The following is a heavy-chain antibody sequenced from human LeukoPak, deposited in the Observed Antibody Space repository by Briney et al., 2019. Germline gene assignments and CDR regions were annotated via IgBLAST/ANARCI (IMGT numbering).Heavy chain of an antibody. CDR2: ISGSGGST. V-gene: IGHV3-23*01. Sequence: PGGSLRLSCAASGFTFSSYAMSWVRQAPGKGLEWVSAISGSGGSTYYADSVKGRFTISRDNSKNTLYLQMNSLRAEDTAVYYCAKGVGDGVAGRSFDYWGQGTLVTVSS. CDR3: AKGVGDGVAGRSFDY. J-gene: IGHJ4*02. CDR1: GFTFSSYA. D-gene: IGHD2-15*01.